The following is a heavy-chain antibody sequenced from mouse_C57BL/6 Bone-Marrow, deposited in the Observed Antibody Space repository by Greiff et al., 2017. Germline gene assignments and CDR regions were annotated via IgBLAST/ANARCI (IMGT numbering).Heavy chain of an antibody. CDR3: ARSDWSGLVY. CDR2: INPNNGGT. CDR1: GYTFTDYY. D-gene: IGHD2-13*01. J-gene: IGHJ3*01. V-gene: IGHV1-26*01. Sequence: VQLQQSGPELVKPGASVKISCKASGYTFTDYYMNWVKQSHGKSLEWIGDINPNNGGTSYNQKFKGKATLTVDKSSSTAYMELRSLTSEDSAVYYCARSDWSGLVYWGQETLDTVSA.